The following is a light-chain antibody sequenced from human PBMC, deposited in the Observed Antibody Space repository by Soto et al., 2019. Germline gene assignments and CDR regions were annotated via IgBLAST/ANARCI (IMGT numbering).Light chain of an antibody. CDR2: DVT. V-gene: IGLV2-14*03. Sequence: QSALTQPASVSGSPGQSITNSCTGTSNDVGGFNYVSWYQQLPGKAPKLVIYDVTHRTSGVSDRFSGSRSGNTASLTISGLQAEDEADYYCTSFTSGSTPYVLGTGTKLTVL. CDR3: TSFTSGSTPYV. CDR1: SNDVGGFNY. J-gene: IGLJ1*01.